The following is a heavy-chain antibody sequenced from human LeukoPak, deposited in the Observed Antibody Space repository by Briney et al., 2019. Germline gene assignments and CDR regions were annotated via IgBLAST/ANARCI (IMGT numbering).Heavy chain of an antibody. Sequence: GPRLVKPSETLSLTCTVSGGSISTIPLYWGWIRQPPGKGLEWIGSIFDTGSTYDNPSLKSRVTISVDTSRNQFSLKLTSVTAADTAVYYCARGSRQWLGIDPWGQGTLVTVSS. CDR3: ARGSRQWLGIDP. J-gene: IGHJ5*02. D-gene: IGHD6-19*01. V-gene: IGHV4-39*01. CDR2: IFDTGST. CDR1: GGSISTIPLY.